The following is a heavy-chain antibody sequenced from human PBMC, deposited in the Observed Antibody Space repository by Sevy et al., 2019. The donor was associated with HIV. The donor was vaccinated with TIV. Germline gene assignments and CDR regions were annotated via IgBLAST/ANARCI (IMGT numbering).Heavy chain of an antibody. V-gene: IGHV3-30-3*01. J-gene: IGHJ4*02. CDR1: GFTFSSYA. CDR3: ARDHYDSSGYYGY. Sequence: GGSLRLSCAASGFTFSSYAMHWVRQAPGKGLEWVAVISYDRSNKYYADSVKGRFTISRDNSKNTLYLQMNSLRAEDTAVYYCARDHYDSSGYYGYWGQGTLVTVSS. D-gene: IGHD3-22*01. CDR2: ISYDRSNK.